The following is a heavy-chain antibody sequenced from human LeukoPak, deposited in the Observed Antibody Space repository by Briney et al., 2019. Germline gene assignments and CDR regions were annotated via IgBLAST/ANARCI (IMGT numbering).Heavy chain of an antibody. CDR2: INPNSGGT. D-gene: IGHD5-24*01. V-gene: IGHV1-2*02. Sequence: ASVKVSCKASGYTFTGYYMHWVRQAPGQGLEWMGWINPNSGGTNCAQKFQGRVTMTRDTSISTAYMELSRLRSDDTAVYYCARGRDGYNSVDYWGQGTLVTVSS. CDR3: ARGRDGYNSVDY. J-gene: IGHJ4*02. CDR1: GYTFTGYY.